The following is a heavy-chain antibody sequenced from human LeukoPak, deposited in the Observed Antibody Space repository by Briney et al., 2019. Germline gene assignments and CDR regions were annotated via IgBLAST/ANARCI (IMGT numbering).Heavy chain of an antibody. CDR3: ARGDSSGYDFDY. D-gene: IGHD3-22*01. Sequence: SETLSLTYTVSGNSISSSYWSWIRQPPGKGLEWIGYIYTSGSTNYNPSLKSRVTISVDTSKNQFSPKLSSVTAADTAVYYCARGDSSGYDFDYWGQGTLVTVSS. J-gene: IGHJ4*02. CDR2: IYTSGST. CDR1: GNSISSSY. V-gene: IGHV4-4*09.